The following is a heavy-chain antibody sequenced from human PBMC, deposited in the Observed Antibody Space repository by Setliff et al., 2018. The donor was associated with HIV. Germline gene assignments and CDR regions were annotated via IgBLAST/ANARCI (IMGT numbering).Heavy chain of an antibody. CDR3: ARYRYYYDSSGYGRWFDP. Sequence: PSETLSLTCTVSGGSISSYYWSWIRQPPGKGLEWIGRIYYSGSTYYNPSLKSRVTISVDTSENQFSLRLNSVTAADTAVYYCARYRYYYDSSGYGRWFDPWGQGTLVTVSS. CDR2: IYYSGST. CDR1: GGSISSYY. V-gene: IGHV4-59*05. J-gene: IGHJ5*02. D-gene: IGHD3-22*01.